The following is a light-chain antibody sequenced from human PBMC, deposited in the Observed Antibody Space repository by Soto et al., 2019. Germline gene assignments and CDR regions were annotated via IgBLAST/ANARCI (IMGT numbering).Light chain of an antibody. J-gene: IGLJ1*01. V-gene: IGLV2-14*01. CDR3: SSYTTSNTRQIV. CDR2: DVS. Sequence: QSALTQPASVSGSPGQSITISSTGTSSDVGGYNYVSWYQQHPGKAPKFMIYDVSNRPSGVSNRFSGSKSGNTASLTISGLQAKDEADYYCSSYTTSNTRQIVFGTGTKLTVL. CDR1: SSDVGGYNY.